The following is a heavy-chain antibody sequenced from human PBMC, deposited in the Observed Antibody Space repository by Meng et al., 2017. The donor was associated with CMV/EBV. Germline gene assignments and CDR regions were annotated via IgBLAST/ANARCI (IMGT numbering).Heavy chain of an antibody. CDR2: IGTAGDT. Sequence: GGSLRLSCAASGFTFSSYDMHWFRQATGKGLEWVSAIGTAGDTYYPGSVKGRFTISRENAKNSLYLQMNSLRAGDTAVYYCARGMYYYGSGSYWWFDPWGQGTLVTVSS. J-gene: IGHJ5*02. V-gene: IGHV3-13*01. CDR3: ARGMYYYGSGSYWWFDP. CDR1: GFTFSSYD. D-gene: IGHD3-10*01.